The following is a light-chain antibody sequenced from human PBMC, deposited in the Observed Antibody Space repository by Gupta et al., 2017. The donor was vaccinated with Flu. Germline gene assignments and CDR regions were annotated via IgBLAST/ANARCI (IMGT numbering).Light chain of an antibody. V-gene: IGKV1-39*01. CDR3: QQSYTSPYT. CDR2: GAS. Sequence: DIQMTQPPPSLSASVGDRATITCRASQSVNNYLNWYQQKSGKAPQHLIYGASSLQSGVPSRFSGSGSDADFTLTITSLQPEDFATYYCQQSYTSPYTFGQGTKLDIK. CDR1: QSVNNY. J-gene: IGKJ2*01.